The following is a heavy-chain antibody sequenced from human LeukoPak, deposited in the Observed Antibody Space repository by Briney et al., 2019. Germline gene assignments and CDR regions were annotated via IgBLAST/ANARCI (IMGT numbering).Heavy chain of an antibody. CDR1: GFTFDDDA. Sequence: GGSLRLSCAASGFTFDDDAMHWVRQAPGKGLEWVSGITWKSGSIGYADSVKGRFTISRDNAKNSLYLQMNSLRAEDTALYYCAKDFGRSAYDRPFDYWGQGTLVTVSS. CDR3: AKDFGRSAYDRPFDY. D-gene: IGHD5-12*01. CDR2: ITWKSGSI. V-gene: IGHV3-9*01. J-gene: IGHJ4*02.